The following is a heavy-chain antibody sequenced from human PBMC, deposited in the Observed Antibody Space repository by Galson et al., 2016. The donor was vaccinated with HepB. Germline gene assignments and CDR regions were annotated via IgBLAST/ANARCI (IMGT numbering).Heavy chain of an antibody. D-gene: IGHD4-17*01. V-gene: IGHV3-48*03. Sequence: SLRLSCAASGFTFSSFEMNWVRQAPGKGLEWLSFISSSGTTIYYADSVKGRFTISRDNARNSLYLQMNSLRVEDTAVYYCARDLVYPGDYGKYYYYGMDVWGQGTTFTVSS. CDR2: ISSSGTTI. CDR1: GFTFSSFE. CDR3: ARDLVYPGDYGKYYYYGMDV. J-gene: IGHJ6*02.